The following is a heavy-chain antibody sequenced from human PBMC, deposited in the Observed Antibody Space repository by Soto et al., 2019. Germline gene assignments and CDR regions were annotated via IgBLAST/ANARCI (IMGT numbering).Heavy chain of an antibody. CDR2: MNPNSGNT. D-gene: IGHD3-10*02. J-gene: IGHJ6*02. CDR3: AKGKGVLLCSGSLLPPPSSYGMDF. Sequence: ASVKVSCKASGYTFTSYDINWVRQATGQGLEWMGWMNPNSGNTGYAQKFQGRVTMTRNTSISTAYMELSSLRSEDTAVYYCAKGKGVLLCSGSLLPPPSSYGMDFWGQGPRSPSP. CDR1: GYTFTSYD. V-gene: IGHV1-8*01.